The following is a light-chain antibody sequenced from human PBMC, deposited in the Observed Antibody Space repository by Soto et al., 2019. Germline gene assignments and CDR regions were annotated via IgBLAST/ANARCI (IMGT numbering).Light chain of an antibody. CDR1: QYVSGSY. CDR2: GAS. J-gene: IGKJ2*01. V-gene: IGKV3-20*01. CDR3: LQYGSSPPAYT. Sequence: ESVLTQSPGTLSLSPGDRATLSCRASQYVSGSYFAWYQQKPGQAPRLLIYGASSRATGIPDRFSGSGSGTDFNLTINRLEPEDCAVYYCLQYGSSPPAYTFGQGTKLEIK.